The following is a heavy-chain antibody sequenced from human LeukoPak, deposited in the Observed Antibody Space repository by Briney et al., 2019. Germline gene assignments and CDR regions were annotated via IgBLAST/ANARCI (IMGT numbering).Heavy chain of an antibody. CDR3: ARGAAFSWDH. J-gene: IGHJ4*02. V-gene: IGHV3-7*04. CDR1: GFTFRNFW. Sequence: PGGSLRLSCAASGFTFRNFWMSWVRQAPGRGLEWVANIHPEGNEKYHVESVKGRFTISRDNAKSSLFLQMNGMRADDTAVYYCARGAAFSWDHWGQGTLLTVSS. CDR2: IHPEGNEK.